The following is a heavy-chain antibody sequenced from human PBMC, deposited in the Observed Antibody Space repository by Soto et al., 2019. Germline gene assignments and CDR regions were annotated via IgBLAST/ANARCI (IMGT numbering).Heavy chain of an antibody. CDR1: GGTFSSYA. Sequence: QVQLVQSGAEVKKPGSSVKVSCKASGGTFSSYAISWVRQAPGQGLEWMGGIIPIFGTANYAQKFQGRVTIPADDSTSAADMELSSLRSEDTAVYYCARRKRAAGHGMDVWGQGTMVTVSS. CDR3: ARRKRAAGHGMDV. CDR2: IIPIFGTA. V-gene: IGHV1-69*01. J-gene: IGHJ6*02.